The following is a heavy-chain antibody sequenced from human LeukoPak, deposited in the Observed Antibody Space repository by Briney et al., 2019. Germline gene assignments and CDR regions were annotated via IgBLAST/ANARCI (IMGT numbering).Heavy chain of an antibody. CDR3: AKDSSGYYPTTSDY. Sequence: PGGSLRLSCAASGCTFSSYAMSWVRQAPEKGLEWVSAISGSGSSTYYADSVKGRFTISRDNSKNTLHLQMNSLRAEDTAVYYCAKDSSGYYPTTSDYWGQGTLVTVS. CDR2: ISGSGSST. CDR1: GCTFSSYA. J-gene: IGHJ4*02. D-gene: IGHD3-22*01. V-gene: IGHV3-23*01.